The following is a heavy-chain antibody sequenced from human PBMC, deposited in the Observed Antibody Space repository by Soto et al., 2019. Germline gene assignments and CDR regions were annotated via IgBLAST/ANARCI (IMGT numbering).Heavy chain of an antibody. D-gene: IGHD6-6*01. CDR2: ISDDGSNK. Sequence: QVQLVESGGGVVQPGRSLRLSCAASGFTFSSYGMHWVRQAPGKGLEWVAVISDDGSNKYYADSVKGRVTISRDNSKNTLYLQMNSLRAEDTAVYYCARGKGPEYSSSSVDYWGQGTLVTVSS. CDR1: GFTFSSYG. CDR3: ARGKGPEYSSSSVDY. J-gene: IGHJ4*02. V-gene: IGHV3-30*03.